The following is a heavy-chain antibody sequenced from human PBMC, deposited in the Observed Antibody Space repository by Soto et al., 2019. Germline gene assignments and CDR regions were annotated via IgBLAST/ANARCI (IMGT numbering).Heavy chain of an antibody. V-gene: IGHV3-48*02. CDR1: GFPFSSYS. CDR2: ISSSSSTI. CDR3: AATFQWLADY. J-gene: IGHJ4*02. Sequence: PGGSLRLSCAASGFPFSSYSMNWVRQAPGKGLEWVSYISSSSSTIYYADSVKGRFTISRDNAKNSLHLQMNSLRDEDTAVYYCAATFQWLADYWGQGSLVTVSS. D-gene: IGHD6-19*01.